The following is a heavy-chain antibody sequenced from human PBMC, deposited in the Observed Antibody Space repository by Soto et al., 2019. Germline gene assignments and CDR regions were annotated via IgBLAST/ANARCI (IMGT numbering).Heavy chain of an antibody. CDR3: AAPTDYDILTRGMDV. J-gene: IGHJ6*02. CDR2: IVVGSGNT. V-gene: IGHV1-58*02. D-gene: IGHD3-9*01. Sequence: GASVKVSCKASGFTFTSSAMQWVRQARGQRLEWIGWIVVGSGNTNYAQKFQERVTITRDMSTSTAYMELSSLRSEDTAVYYCAAPTDYDILTRGMDVWGQGTTVTVSS. CDR1: GFTFTSSA.